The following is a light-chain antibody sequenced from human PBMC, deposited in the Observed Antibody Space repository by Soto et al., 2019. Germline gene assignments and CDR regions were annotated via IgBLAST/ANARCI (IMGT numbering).Light chain of an antibody. V-gene: IGKV3D-20*01. CDR2: DAS. Sequence: EIVLTQSPYTLSLSPGERATLSCGASQIVRNNYLAWYQHKPGLAPRLLIYDASTRATGIPDRFSGSGSGTDFTLTVSRLEPEDFAVYYCHQYGSSPRTFGLGTKVDIK. CDR1: QIVRNNY. J-gene: IGKJ1*01. CDR3: HQYGSSPRT.